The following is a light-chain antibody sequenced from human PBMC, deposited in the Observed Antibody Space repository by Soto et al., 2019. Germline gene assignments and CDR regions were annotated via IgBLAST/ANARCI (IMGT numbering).Light chain of an antibody. J-gene: IGLJ1*01. CDR2: EVS. CDR3: SSYTNINTRACV. CDR1: SSDVGGYKF. V-gene: IGLV2-8*01. Sequence: QSVLTQPPSASGSPGQSVTISCTGTSSDVGGYKFVSWYQQHPGKAPKLIIYEVSQRPSGVPDRFSASKSGDTASLTVSGLRAEDEADYYCSSYTNINTRACVFGTGTKLTVL.